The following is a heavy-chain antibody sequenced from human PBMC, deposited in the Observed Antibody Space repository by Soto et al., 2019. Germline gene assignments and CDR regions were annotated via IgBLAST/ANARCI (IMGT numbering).Heavy chain of an antibody. Sequence: ASVKVSCKASGYTFTSYDINWVRQATGQGLGWMGWMNPNSGNTGYAQKFQGRVTMTRNTSTSTAYMELSSLRSEDTAVYYCARGRVARFLEWLLESNWFDPWGQGTLVTVSS. J-gene: IGHJ5*02. CDR1: GYTFTSYD. V-gene: IGHV1-8*01. D-gene: IGHD3-3*01. CDR3: ARGRVARFLEWLLESNWFDP. CDR2: MNPNSGNT.